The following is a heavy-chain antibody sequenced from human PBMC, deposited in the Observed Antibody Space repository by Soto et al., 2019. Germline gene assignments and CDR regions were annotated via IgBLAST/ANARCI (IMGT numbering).Heavy chain of an antibody. Sequence: PSETLSLTCTVSGGSISSYYWSWIRQPPGKGLEWIGYIYYSGSTNYNPSLKSRVTISVDTSRDQFSLKLSSVTPADTAVYYCARSTYYEDFQHWGQGALVTVSS. D-gene: IGHD1-26*01. CDR3: ARSTYYEDFQH. CDR2: IYYSGST. CDR1: GGSISSYY. V-gene: IGHV4-59*01. J-gene: IGHJ1*01.